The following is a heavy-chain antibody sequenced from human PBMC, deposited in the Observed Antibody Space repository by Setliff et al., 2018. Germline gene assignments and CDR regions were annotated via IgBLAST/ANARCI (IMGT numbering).Heavy chain of an antibody. J-gene: IGHJ6*03. Sequence: SETLSLTCTVSGGSISSRNYYWGWIRQPPGKGLEWIGSIYYTGDPYYNPSLKSRVTMSVDTSRNQLSLKLTSVTAADTAVYYCARHVGSRSRGYNYYYYYMDVWGKGTRSPSP. V-gene: IGHV4-39*01. CDR3: ARHVGSRSRGYNYYYYYMDV. CDR1: GGSISSRNYY. D-gene: IGHD3-10*01. CDR2: IYYTGDP.